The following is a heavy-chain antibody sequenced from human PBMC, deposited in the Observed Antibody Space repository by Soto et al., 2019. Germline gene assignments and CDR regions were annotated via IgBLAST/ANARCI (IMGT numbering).Heavy chain of an antibody. J-gene: IGHJ4*02. CDR3: ARLHAHDNYDDSSGPRFDY. Sequence: PSETLSLTCTVSGGSISSGGYYWSWIRQHPGKGLEWIGYIYYSGSTYYNPSLKSRVTISVDTSKNQFSLKLSSVTAADTAVYYCARLHAHDNYDDSSGPRFDYWGQGNLVTVSS. D-gene: IGHD3-22*01. CDR2: IYYSGST. CDR1: GGSISSGGYY. V-gene: IGHV4-31*03.